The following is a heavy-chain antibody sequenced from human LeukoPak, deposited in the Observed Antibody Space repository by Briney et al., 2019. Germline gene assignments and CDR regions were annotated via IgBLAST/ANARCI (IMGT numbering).Heavy chain of an antibody. Sequence: PGGSLRLSCVASGFTFSSFWMSWVRQAPGKGLEWVANIKQDGSEKYYVDSVKGRFTISRDNAKNSLYLQMNSLRAEDTAVYYCARGLNFDYWGQGTLVTVSS. J-gene: IGHJ4*02. CDR3: ARGLNFDY. CDR1: GFTFSSFW. V-gene: IGHV3-7*01. D-gene: IGHD4/OR15-4a*01. CDR2: IKQDGSEK.